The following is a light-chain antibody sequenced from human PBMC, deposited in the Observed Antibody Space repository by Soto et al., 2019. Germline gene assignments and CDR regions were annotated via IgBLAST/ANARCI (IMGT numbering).Light chain of an antibody. CDR3: SSYTRSSTFV. J-gene: IGLJ1*01. V-gene: IGLV2-14*01. CDR1: SSDVGAYNS. CDR2: EVT. Sequence: QSALTQPASVSGSPGQSITISCTGTSSDVGAYNSVSWYQQEPGKAPKLTIYEVTNRPSGVSNRFSGSKSANTASLTISGLQAEDEADYYCSSYTRSSTFVFGTGTKLTVL.